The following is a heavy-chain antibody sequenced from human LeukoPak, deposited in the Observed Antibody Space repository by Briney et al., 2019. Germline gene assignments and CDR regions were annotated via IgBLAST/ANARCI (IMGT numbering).Heavy chain of an antibody. CDR1: GFTFSSHW. CDR2: VNSDGSST. D-gene: IGHD4-23*01. J-gene: IGHJ4*02. Sequence: PGGSLRLSCAASGFTFSSHWMHWVRQAPGKGLVWVSRVNSDGSSTGYADSVKGRFTISRDNAQNTLYLQMNSLRAEDTAVYYCARVYGGNIYFFDYWGLGTLVTVSS. CDR3: ARVYGGNIYFFDY. V-gene: IGHV3-74*01.